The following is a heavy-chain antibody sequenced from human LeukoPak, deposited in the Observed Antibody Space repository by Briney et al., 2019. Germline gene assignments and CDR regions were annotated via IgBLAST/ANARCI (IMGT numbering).Heavy chain of an antibody. CDR3: AKLGGYHDAFDI. Sequence: PGGSLRLSCAASGFTFDDYAMHWVRHAPGKGLEWASGISWNSGSIVYADSVKGRFTISRDNAKNSLYLQMNSLRAEDMALYYCAKLGGYHDAFDIWGQGTMVTVSS. V-gene: IGHV3-9*03. CDR1: GFTFDDYA. CDR2: ISWNSGSI. D-gene: IGHD5-18*01. J-gene: IGHJ3*02.